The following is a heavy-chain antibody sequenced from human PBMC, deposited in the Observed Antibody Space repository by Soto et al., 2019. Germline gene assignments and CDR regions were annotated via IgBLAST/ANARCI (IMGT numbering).Heavy chain of an antibody. CDR1: GFTFSSYA. V-gene: IGHV3-23*01. CDR2: ISGSGGST. CDR3: AKTPFERPSGWSDY. J-gene: IGHJ4*02. Sequence: GGSLRLSCAASGFTFSSYAMSWVRQAPGKGLEWVSAISGSGGSTYYADSVKGRFTISRDNSKNTLYLQMNSLRAEDTAVYYCAKTPFERPSGWSDYWGQGTLVTVSS. D-gene: IGHD3-3*01.